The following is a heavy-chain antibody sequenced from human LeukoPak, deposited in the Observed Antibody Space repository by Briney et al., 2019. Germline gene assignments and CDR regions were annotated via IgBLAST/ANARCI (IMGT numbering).Heavy chain of an antibody. J-gene: IGHJ6*03. CDR1: GFPFSTYD. CDR3: AKGSWSSHICYYFYYMDV. CDR2: IRVTDGSA. V-gene: IGHV3-23*01. D-gene: IGHD3-10*01. Sequence: PGGSLRLSCAASGFPFSTYDMTWVRQAPGKGLEWVSAIRVTDGSAYYADSVKGRFTISRDNSKNTLYLQMNSLRAEDTAKYYCAKGSWSSHICYYFYYMDVWGKGTTVTVSS.